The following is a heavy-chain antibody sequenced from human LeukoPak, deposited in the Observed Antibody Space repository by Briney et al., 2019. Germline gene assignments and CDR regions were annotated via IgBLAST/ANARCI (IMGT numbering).Heavy chain of an antibody. D-gene: IGHD3-9*01. CDR1: GGTFSSYD. CDR2: INLNSGGT. CDR3: ARSPHILTGENFDY. Sequence: ASVKVSCKASGGTFSSYDISWVRQAPGQGLEWMGWINLNSGGTNYAQKFQGRVTMTRDTSIITAYMDLIRLRSDDTAVYYCARSPHILTGENFDYWGQGTLVTVSS. J-gene: IGHJ4*02. V-gene: IGHV1-2*02.